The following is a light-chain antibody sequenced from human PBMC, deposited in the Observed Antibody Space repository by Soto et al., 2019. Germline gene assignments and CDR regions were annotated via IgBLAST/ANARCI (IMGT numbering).Light chain of an antibody. Sequence: QMTLSPSALSASVGDRVTITCRASQSINSYLHWYQQKPGKAPNLLIYAASTLQSGVPSRFSGSVSGTDFPLTISSXQPEDFATYYCQQRYSTPLTFGGGTKVDIK. V-gene: IGKV1-39*01. CDR2: AAS. CDR3: QQRYSTPLT. CDR1: QSINSY. J-gene: IGKJ4*01.